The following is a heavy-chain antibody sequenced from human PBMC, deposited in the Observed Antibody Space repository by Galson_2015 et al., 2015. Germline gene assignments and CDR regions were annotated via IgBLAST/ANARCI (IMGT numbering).Heavy chain of an antibody. CDR2: ISSSGSTI. CDR3: ASEKYCDGDCYH. J-gene: IGHJ5*02. Sequence: SLRLSCAASGFPFNSYEMNWVRQAPGKGLEWVSYISSSGSTIYYADSVKGRFTISRDNARDSLFLQMNSLRAEDTAVYYCASEKYCDGDCYHSGPRTLVTVSS. CDR1: GFPFNSYE. D-gene: IGHD2-21*01. V-gene: IGHV3-48*03.